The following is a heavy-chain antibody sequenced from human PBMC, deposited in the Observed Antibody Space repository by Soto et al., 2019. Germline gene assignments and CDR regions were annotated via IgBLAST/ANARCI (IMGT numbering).Heavy chain of an antibody. D-gene: IGHD2-8*01. CDR1: GGTFSSYA. V-gene: IGHV1-69*12. CDR3: ARDRYCAKGGCYSHYDDGGRDV. CDR2: IIPIFGTA. Sequence: QVQLVQSGAEVKKPGSSVKVSCKASGGTFSSYAISWVRQAPGQGLEWMGGIIPIFGTANYAQKVQGRVTVTADESPNTAYMELSSLRAEDTAVYYCARDRYCAKGGCYSHYDDGGRDVWGQGPTVTFSS. J-gene: IGHJ6*02.